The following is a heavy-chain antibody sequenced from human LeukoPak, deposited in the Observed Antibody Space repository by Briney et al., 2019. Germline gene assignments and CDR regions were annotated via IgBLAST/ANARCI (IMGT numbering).Heavy chain of an antibody. V-gene: IGHV1-18*01. CDR2: ISAYNGNT. CDR1: GYTFTSYG. CDR3: AGGFGSGSYYNAFDI. D-gene: IGHD3-10*01. Sequence: PEASVKVSCKASGYTFTSYGISWVRQAPGQGLEWMGWISAYNGNTNYAQKLQGRVTMTTDTSTSTAYMELRSLRSDDTAVYYCAGGFGSGSYYNAFDIWGQGTMVTVSS. J-gene: IGHJ3*02.